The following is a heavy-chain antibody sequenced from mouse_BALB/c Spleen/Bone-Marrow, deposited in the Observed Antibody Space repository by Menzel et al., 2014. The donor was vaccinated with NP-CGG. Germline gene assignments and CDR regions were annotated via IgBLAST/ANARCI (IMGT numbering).Heavy chain of an antibody. Sequence: VQLQESGPELVKPGALVKISCKASGYTFTSYDINWVKQRPGQGLEWIGRIYPGDGSTKYNEKFKGKATLTADKSSSTAYMQLSSLTSENSAVYFCARSGDSSGYGFAYWGQGTLVTVSA. D-gene: IGHD3-2*01. CDR1: GYTFTSYD. CDR2: IYPGDGST. CDR3: ARSGDSSGYGFAY. V-gene: IGHV1S56*01. J-gene: IGHJ3*01.